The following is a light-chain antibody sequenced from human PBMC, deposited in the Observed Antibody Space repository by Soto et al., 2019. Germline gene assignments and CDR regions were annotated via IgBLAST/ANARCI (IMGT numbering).Light chain of an antibody. V-gene: IGKV3-20*01. CDR2: GTS. J-gene: IGKJ1*01. CDR1: QSVSSSY. Sequence: IVLTQSPGTLSLSPGERATLSCRASQSVSSSYLAWYQQKPGQAPRLLIYGTSSRATGIPDRFSGSGSGTDFTLTISRLEPEDFAVYYCPQYGSSRTFGQGTKVEIK. CDR3: PQYGSSRT.